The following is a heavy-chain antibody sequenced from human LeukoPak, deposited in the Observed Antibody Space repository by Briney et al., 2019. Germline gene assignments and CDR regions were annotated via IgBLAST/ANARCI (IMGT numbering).Heavy chain of an antibody. D-gene: IGHD3-16*01. CDR2: INPNSGGT. V-gene: IGHV1-2*02. Sequence: ASVKVSCKASGYTFTGYYMHWVRQPPGQGLEWMGWINPNSGGTNYAQKFQGRVTMTRDTSISTAYMELSRLRSDDMAVYYCASGPMSYDYGDYWGQGTLVTVSS. CDR1: GYTFTGYY. CDR3: ASGPMSYDYGDY. J-gene: IGHJ4*02.